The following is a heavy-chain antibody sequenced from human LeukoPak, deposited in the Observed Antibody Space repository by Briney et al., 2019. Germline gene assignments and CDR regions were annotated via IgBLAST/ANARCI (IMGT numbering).Heavy chain of an antibody. V-gene: IGHV3-30*04. CDR2: ISYDGSNK. Sequence: GGSLRLSCAASGFTFSSYAMHWVRQAPGKGLEWVAVISYDGSNKYYADSVKGRFTISRDNSKNTLYLQMNSLRAEDTAVYYCARDLSRSRPDCSGGSCCSVYWGQGTLVTVSS. CDR3: ARDLSRSRPDCSGGSCCSVY. D-gene: IGHD2-15*01. CDR1: GFTFSSYA. J-gene: IGHJ4*02.